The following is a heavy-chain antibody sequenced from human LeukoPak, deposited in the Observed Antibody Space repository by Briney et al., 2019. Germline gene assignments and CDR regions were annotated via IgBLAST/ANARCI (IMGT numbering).Heavy chain of an antibody. Sequence: GGSLRLSCAASGFTISDAWMHWIRQAPGEGLEWVGRIKRKTDGGTTDYAAPVKGRFTISRDDSENILYLQMNSLQTEDTAFYYCATDYGGGQGTLVTVS. V-gene: IGHV3-15*01. CDR3: ATDYG. CDR1: GFTISDAW. D-gene: IGHD4-17*01. CDR2: IKRKTDGGTT. J-gene: IGHJ4*02.